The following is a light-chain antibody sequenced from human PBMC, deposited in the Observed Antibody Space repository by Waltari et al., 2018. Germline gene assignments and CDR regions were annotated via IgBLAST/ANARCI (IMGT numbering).Light chain of an antibody. Sequence: EIVLTQSPGTLSLSPGDTATLSCRATQYIDFLAWSQQKPGQPPRLLIFSASTRATGIPDRFSGRGFGTDFTLTISRLEPEDFAVYYCQYYGDSPNTFGQGTKL. CDR3: QYYGDSPNT. CDR1: QYIDF. V-gene: IGKV3-20*01. CDR2: SAS. J-gene: IGKJ2*01.